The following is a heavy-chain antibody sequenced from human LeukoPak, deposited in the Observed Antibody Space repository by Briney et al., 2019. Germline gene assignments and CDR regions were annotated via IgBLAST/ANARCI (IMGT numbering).Heavy chain of an antibody. J-gene: IGHJ4*02. D-gene: IGHD3-10*01. V-gene: IGHV1-18*01. CDR1: GYTFTTYP. Sequence: GASVKVSCKAAGYTFTTYPITWVRQAPGQGLEWMGWINPDNGNTIYAQKVQGRLTMTTDTSTTTAYMELRSLRSDDTAVYYCARVRTYSYGSGSYYWDYYFDYWGQGTLVTVSS. CDR2: INPDNGNT. CDR3: ARVRTYSYGSGSYYWDYYFDY.